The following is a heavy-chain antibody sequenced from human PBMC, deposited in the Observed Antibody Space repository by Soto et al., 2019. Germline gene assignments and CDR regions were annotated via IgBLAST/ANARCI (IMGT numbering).Heavy chain of an antibody. CDR2: ISREGGTK. CDR1: GFTVSTYG. Sequence: QVQLVESGGGVVQPGRSLRLSCAVSGFTVSTYGMHWVRQAPGKGLEWVAVISREGGTKYYADSVKGRFTSSRDNSRKTLFLEMNSLRGDDMAVYYCTGEVASGYWGQGTLVTVSS. D-gene: IGHD2-8*02. CDR3: TGEVASGY. J-gene: IGHJ4*02. V-gene: IGHV3-30*03.